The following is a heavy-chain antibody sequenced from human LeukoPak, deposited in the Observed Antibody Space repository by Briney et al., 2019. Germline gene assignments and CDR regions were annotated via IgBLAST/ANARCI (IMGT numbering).Heavy chain of an antibody. J-gene: IGHJ6*02. Sequence: PSETLSLTCAIFGDSVTSNTAAWNWIRQSPPRGLEWLGRTYYRYKWFNEYSKSVKSRATITADTSKNHISLHLNSATPEDTAVYYCARVKTGRPPRYYFGMDVWGQGTTVVVS. CDR3: ARVKTGRPPRYYFGMDV. CDR1: GDSVTSNTAA. D-gene: IGHD3-16*02. CDR2: TYYRYKWFN. V-gene: IGHV6-1*01.